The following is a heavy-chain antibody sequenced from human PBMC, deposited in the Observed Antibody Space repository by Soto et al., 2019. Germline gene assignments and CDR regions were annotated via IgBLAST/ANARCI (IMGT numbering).Heavy chain of an antibody. CDR2: ILSDGSKQ. V-gene: IGHV3-30-3*01. CDR3: VRTIAVAGPVALDM. J-gene: IGHJ3*02. Sequence: QVQLVESGGGVVQPGRSLRLSCAASRFTFSYYAMHWIRQAPGKGLEWVAVILSDGSKQYYAESVKGRFTISRDNSKSPMYLQMNSLRVEDAAVYYCVRTIAVAGPVALDMWGQGTMVTVSS. CDR1: RFTFSYYA. D-gene: IGHD6-19*01.